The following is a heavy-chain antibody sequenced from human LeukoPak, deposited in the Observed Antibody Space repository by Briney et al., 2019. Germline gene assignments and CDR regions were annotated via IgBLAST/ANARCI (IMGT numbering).Heavy chain of an antibody. CDR2: INHRGST. Sequence: PSETLSLTCAVYGGSFSGYYWSWIRQPPGKGLEWIGEINHRGSTNYNPSLKSRVTVSVDTSKDQFSLKLSSVTAADTAVYYCARHLSAVAGPPYYYYYMDVWGKGTTVTISS. J-gene: IGHJ6*03. CDR3: ARHLSAVAGPPYYYYYMDV. CDR1: GGSFSGYY. D-gene: IGHD6-19*01. V-gene: IGHV4-34*01.